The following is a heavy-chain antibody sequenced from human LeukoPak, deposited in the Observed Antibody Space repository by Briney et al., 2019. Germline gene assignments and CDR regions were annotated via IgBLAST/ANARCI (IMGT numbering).Heavy chain of an antibody. CDR1: GFSISNYA. D-gene: IGHD3-22*01. J-gene: IGHJ4*02. CDR3: ANDSLISIKVVVGYFFD. V-gene: IGHV3-23*01. CDR2: ISGSGDTT. Sequence: GGSLRLSCAASGFSISNYAISWVRQAPGKGLEWDSGISGSGDTTYYADSVKGRFSISRDNSKNTLYLQMNSLRAGDTAVYYCANDSLISIKVVVGYFFDWGQGTLVTVSS.